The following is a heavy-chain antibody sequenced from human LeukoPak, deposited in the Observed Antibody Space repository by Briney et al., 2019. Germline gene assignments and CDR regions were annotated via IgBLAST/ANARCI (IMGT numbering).Heavy chain of an antibody. CDR1: GFTFAAYL. V-gene: IGHV3-30-3*01. CDR3: VRESEYYFDHSASFDY. J-gene: IGHJ4*02. Sequence: GRSLRLSCAASGFTFAAYLIHWVRQAPGKGLEWVAVMSSDGNAMFYADSVKGRFTISRDNSKNTLYLQMNSLRAEDTAVYYCVRESEYYFDHSASFDYWGQGTLVTVSS. D-gene: IGHD3-22*01. CDR2: MSSDGNAM.